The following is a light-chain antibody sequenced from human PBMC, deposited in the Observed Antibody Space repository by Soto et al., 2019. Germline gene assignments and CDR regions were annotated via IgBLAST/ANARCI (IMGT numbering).Light chain of an antibody. V-gene: IGKV3-11*01. CDR2: DAS. Sequence: EIVLTQSPATLSLSPGERATLSCRASQSVSSYLAWYQQKPGQAPRLLIYDASNRATGIPARFSGSGSGTAFTFTISSLEPEDFAVYYGQQCSNWLTFGGGTQVEIK. J-gene: IGKJ4*01. CDR1: QSVSSY. CDR3: QQCSNWLT.